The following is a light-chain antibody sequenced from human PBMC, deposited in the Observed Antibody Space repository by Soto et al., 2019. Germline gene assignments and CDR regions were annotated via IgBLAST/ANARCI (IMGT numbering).Light chain of an antibody. CDR1: QGFRND. Sequence: DIQMTQSPSSLSASVGDRVTITCRASQGFRNDLGWYQQKPGKAPKXLIYAASSLQSGVPSRFSGSGSGTELTITITSLQPEDFETYYCLQHNFYAWTFGQGTKVDIK. V-gene: IGKV1-17*01. CDR3: LQHNFYAWT. J-gene: IGKJ1*01. CDR2: AAS.